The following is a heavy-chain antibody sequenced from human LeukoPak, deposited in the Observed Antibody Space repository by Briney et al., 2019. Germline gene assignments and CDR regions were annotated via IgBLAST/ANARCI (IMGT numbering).Heavy chain of an antibody. Sequence: PGGSLRLSCAASGFTFSSYSMNWVRQAPGKGLEWVSSISSSSSSYIYYADSVKGRFTISRDNAKNSLYLQMNSLRAEDTAVYYCARGSPDGVVVIRYWGQGTLVTVSS. CDR3: ARGSPDGVVVIRY. J-gene: IGHJ4*02. D-gene: IGHD3-22*01. CDR1: GFTFSSYS. CDR2: ISSSSSSYI. V-gene: IGHV3-21*01.